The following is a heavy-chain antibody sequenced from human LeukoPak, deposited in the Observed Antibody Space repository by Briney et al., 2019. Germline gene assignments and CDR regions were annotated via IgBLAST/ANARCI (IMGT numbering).Heavy chain of an antibody. D-gene: IGHD1-26*01. CDR3: TIPPGVGTTTDY. CDR1: GYTFTDYY. Sequence: GASVKVSCKTSGYTFTDYYMHWVRQAPGQGLEWMGWINTSSGATNYAQKFHGRVTMTRDTSITTAYMELSRLRSDDTAVYYCTIPPGVGTTTDYWGQGTLVTVSS. V-gene: IGHV1-2*02. J-gene: IGHJ4*02. CDR2: INTSSGAT.